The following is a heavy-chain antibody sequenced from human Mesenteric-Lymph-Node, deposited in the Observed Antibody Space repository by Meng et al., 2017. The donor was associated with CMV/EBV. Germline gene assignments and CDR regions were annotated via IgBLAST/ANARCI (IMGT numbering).Heavy chain of an antibody. CDR1: GFTFSSYG. J-gene: IGHJ6*02. CDR3: VKDASGVSCSSTSCYPWDYYGMDV. V-gene: IGHV3-30*02. CDR2: IRYDGSNK. Sequence: GGSLRLSCAASGFTFSSYGMHWVRQAPGKGLEWVAFIRYDGSNKYYADSVKGRFTISRDNSKNTLYLQMNSLRAEDTAVYYCVKDASGVSCSSTSCYPWDYYGMDVWGQGTTVTVSS. D-gene: IGHD2-2*01.